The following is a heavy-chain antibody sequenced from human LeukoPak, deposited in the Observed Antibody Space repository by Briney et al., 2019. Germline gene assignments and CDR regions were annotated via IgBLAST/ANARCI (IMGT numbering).Heavy chain of an antibody. J-gene: IGHJ4*02. V-gene: IGHV4-59*01. CDR1: GGSISSYY. CDR2: IYYSGST. D-gene: IGHD1-26*01. Sequence: SETLSLTCTVSGGSISSYYCSWIRQPPGKGLEWIGYIYYSGSTNYNPSLESRVTISVDTSKNQFSLKLSSVTAADTAVYYGASRSGWEPYFDYWGQGTLVTVSS. CDR3: ASRSGWEPYFDY.